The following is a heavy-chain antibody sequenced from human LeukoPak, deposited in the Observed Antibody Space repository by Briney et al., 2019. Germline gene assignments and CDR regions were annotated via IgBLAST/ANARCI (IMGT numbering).Heavy chain of an antibody. J-gene: IGHJ6*02. CDR1: GGTFSSYA. D-gene: IGHD2-8*01. CDR2: IIPILGIA. CDR3: AKDVYAICGRYYYYGMDV. Sequence: GASVKVSCKASGGTFSSYAISWVRQAPGQGLEWMGRIIPILGIANYAQKFRGRVTITADKSTSTAYMELSSLRSEDTAVYYCAKDVYAICGRYYYYGMDVWGQGTTVTVFS. V-gene: IGHV1-69*04.